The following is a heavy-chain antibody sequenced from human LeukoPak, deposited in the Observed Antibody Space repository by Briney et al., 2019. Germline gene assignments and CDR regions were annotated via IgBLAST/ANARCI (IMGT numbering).Heavy chain of an antibody. J-gene: IGHJ6*04. V-gene: IGHV4-4*07. Sequence: PSETLSLTCSVSGGSISSYYWSWIRQPAGMGLEWIRQIYSSGSTNYNPSLKSRVTISVDKSKNQFSLKLNSVTAADTAVYYCATEGGYDILTGNHINVWGKGTTVTVSS. CDR2: IYSSGST. CDR3: ATEGGYDILTGNHINV. CDR1: GGSISSYY. D-gene: IGHD3-9*01.